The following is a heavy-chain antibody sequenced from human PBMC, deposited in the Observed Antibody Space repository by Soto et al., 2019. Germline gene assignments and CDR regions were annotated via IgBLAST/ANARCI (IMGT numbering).Heavy chain of an antibody. J-gene: IGHJ6*03. D-gene: IGHD4-17*01. Sequence: PSETLSLTCAVFGGSFSDYYWTWIRQPPGKGLEWIGEINHSGTTSYNPSLKSRLTISVDTSNNQFSLKLSSVTAADTAVYYCASIDYAGKYYYYYYMDVWGKGTTVTVSS. CDR3: ASIDYAGKYYYYYYMDV. CDR1: GGSFSDYY. CDR2: INHSGTT. V-gene: IGHV4-34*01.